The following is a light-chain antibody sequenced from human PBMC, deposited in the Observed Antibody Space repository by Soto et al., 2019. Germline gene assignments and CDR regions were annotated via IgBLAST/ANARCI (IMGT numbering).Light chain of an antibody. V-gene: IGKV1-5*03. J-gene: IGKJ1*01. Sequence: DIQMTQSPSTLSASVGDRVTITCRASQSINNYLAWYQQKPGTAPKLLIYKASTLESGVLSRFSGSGSGTEFSLSMSSLQPDDFATYYCQKYESSPRTFGQGTKVEIK. CDR3: QKYESSPRT. CDR1: QSINNY. CDR2: KAS.